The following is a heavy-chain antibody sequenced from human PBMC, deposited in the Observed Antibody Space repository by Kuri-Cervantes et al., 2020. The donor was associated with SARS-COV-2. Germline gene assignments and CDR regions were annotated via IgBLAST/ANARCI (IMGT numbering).Heavy chain of an antibody. CDR3: ARGGDIVVVPAAIEFLRRFDP. D-gene: IGHD2-2*01. CDR1: GFSFSHYA. Sequence: GESLKISCAASGFSFSHYAMHWVRQAPGTGLEWVAVISFDGADIHYADSVKGRFTISRDNSKNTLYLQMNSLRAEDTAVYYCARGGDIVVVPAAIEFLRRFDPWGQGTLVTVSS. J-gene: IGHJ5*02. CDR2: ISFDGADI. V-gene: IGHV3-30-3*01.